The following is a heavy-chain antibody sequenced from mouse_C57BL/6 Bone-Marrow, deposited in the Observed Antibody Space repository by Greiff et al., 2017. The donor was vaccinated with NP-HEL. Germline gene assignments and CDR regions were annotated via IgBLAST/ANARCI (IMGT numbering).Heavy chain of an antibody. CDR2: IYPGSGST. D-gene: IGHD2-4*01. J-gene: IGHJ4*01. Sequence: VQLQQSGAELVKPGASVKMSCKASGYTFTSYWITWVKQRPGQGLEWIGDIYPGSGSTNYNEKFKSKATLTVDTSSSTAYMQLSSLTSEDSAVYYCARGRLRRSYAMDYWGQGTSVTVSS. V-gene: IGHV1-55*01. CDR1: GYTFTSYW. CDR3: ARGRLRRSYAMDY.